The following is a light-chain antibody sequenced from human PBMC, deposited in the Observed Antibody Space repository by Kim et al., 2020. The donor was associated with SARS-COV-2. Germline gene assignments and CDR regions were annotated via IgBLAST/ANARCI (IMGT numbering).Light chain of an antibody. V-gene: IGLV3-1*01. CDR3: QAWDSTTASYV. CDR2: QDS. Sequence: PGQTASITCSGDKLGDKYACWYQQKPGQSPVLVIYQDSKRPSGIPERFSGSNSGNTATLTISGTQAMDEADYYCQAWDSTTASYVFGTGTKVTVL. CDR1: KLGDKY. J-gene: IGLJ1*01.